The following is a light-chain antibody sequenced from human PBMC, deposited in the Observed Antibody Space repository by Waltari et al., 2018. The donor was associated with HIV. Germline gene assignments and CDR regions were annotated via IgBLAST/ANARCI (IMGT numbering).Light chain of an antibody. CDR2: EVS. V-gene: IGLV2-11*01. CDR1: SRAVGGSNC. CDR3: CSYGGTYNV. J-gene: IGLJ1*01. Sequence: QSALTPPRSVSGSPGQSVPIPCPGTSRAVGGSNCVPWYQQHPGNAPKLLIYEVSKWPSGVPDRFSGSKSGNTASLTISGLRADDEADYYCCSYGGTYNVFGTGTKVTIL.